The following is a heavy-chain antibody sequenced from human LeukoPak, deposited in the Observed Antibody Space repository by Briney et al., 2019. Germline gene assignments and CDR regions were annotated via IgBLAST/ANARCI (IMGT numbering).Heavy chain of an antibody. J-gene: IGHJ4*02. D-gene: IGHD6-13*01. CDR3: ARPRRQQLPLGY. CDR2: MNPNSGNT. CDR1: GGTFSSYA. V-gene: IGHV1-8*02. Sequence: ASVKVSCKASGGTFSSYAISWVRQAPGQGLEWMGWMNPNSGNTGYAQKFQGRVTMTRNTSISTAYMELSSLRSEDTAVYYCARPRRQQLPLGYWGQGTLVTVSS.